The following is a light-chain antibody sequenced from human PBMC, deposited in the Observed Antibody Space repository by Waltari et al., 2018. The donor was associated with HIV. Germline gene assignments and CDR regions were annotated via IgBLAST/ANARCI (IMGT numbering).Light chain of an antibody. V-gene: IGLV2-8*01. CDR2: EVS. J-gene: IGLJ2*01. CDR1: STAVGASNL. Sequence: HSALTQPPSASGSPGQSVTLSCTAPSTAVGASNLASWYQQHPGKAPKLMIYEVSKRPSGVPDRFSGSKSGNTASLTVSGLQAEDEADYYCNSYAGSNNGVFGGGTKVTVL. CDR3: NSYAGSNNGV.